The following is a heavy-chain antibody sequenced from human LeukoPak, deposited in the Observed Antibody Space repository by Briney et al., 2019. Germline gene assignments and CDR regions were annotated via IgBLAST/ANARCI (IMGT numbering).Heavy chain of an antibody. CDR2: ISNSGNTI. Sequence: GGSLRLSCAASGFTFSDYHMSWIRQAPGKGLEWVSYISNSGNTIYYVASVKGRFTISRDNAKNFLYLQMNSLRAEDTAVYFCARGRATKNSDYWGQGTLVTVSS. V-gene: IGHV3-11*01. CDR3: ARGRATKNSDY. CDR1: GFTFSDYH. D-gene: IGHD1-26*01. J-gene: IGHJ4*02.